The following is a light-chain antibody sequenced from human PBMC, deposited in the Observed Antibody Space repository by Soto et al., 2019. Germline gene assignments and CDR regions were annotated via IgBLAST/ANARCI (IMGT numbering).Light chain of an antibody. CDR2: RAS. Sequence: IQMTQSPSSLSASVGERVTITCRASQSINRDLRWYQHRPGEAPNLLISRASSLQSGVPSRFSGSGFGTDFTLTISSLPREDFATYYCQQSHITQYSFGQGTTVEIK. V-gene: IGKV1-39*01. CDR1: QSINRD. CDR3: QQSHITQYS. J-gene: IGKJ2*03.